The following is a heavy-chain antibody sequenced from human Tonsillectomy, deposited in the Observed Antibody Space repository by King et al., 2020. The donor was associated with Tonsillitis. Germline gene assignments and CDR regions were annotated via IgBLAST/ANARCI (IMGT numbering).Heavy chain of an antibody. J-gene: IGHJ3*02. CDR3: AREIDYGGNFGGAFDI. Sequence: QLVQSGAEVKKPGASVKVSCKASGYTFTSYGISWVRQAPGQGLEWMGGISAYNGNTNYAQKLQGRVTMTTDTSTSTAYMELRSLRSDDTAVYYCAREIDYGGNFGGAFDIWGQGTMVTVSS. V-gene: IGHV1-18*01. D-gene: IGHD4-23*01. CDR1: GYTFTSYG. CDR2: ISAYNGNT.